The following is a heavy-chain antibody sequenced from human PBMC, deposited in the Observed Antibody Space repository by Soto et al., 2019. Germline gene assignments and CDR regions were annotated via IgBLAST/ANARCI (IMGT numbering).Heavy chain of an antibody. J-gene: IGHJ5*02. CDR3: ARVGDYYDSSGYYHR. Sequence: ASVKVSCKASGYTFTSYAMHWVRQAPGQRLEWMGWINAGNGNTKYSQKFQGRVTITRDTSASTAYMELSSLRSEDTAVYYCARVGDYYDSSGYYHRWGQGILVTVSS. V-gene: IGHV1-3*01. CDR1: GYTFTSYA. D-gene: IGHD3-22*01. CDR2: INAGNGNT.